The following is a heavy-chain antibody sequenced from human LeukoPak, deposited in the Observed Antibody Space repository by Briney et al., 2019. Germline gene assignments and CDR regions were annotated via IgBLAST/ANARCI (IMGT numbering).Heavy chain of an antibody. Sequence: SETLSLTCTVSGGSISSYYWSWIRQPPGKGQEWIGYIYYSGSTNYNPSLKSRVTISVDTSKNQFSLKLSSVTAADTAVYYCARGSSGYYPYYYYMDVWGKGTTVTVSS. CDR2: IYYSGST. CDR1: GGSISSYY. D-gene: IGHD3-3*01. J-gene: IGHJ6*03. CDR3: ARGSSGYYPYYYYMDV. V-gene: IGHV4-59*01.